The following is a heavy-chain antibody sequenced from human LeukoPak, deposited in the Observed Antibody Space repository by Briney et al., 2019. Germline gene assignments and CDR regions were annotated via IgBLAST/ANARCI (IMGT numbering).Heavy chain of an antibody. Sequence: SETLSLTCTVSGGSISNYYWSWDRQPAGKGREWIGRIFTSGSTNYNPSLKSRVTMSVDTSMNQLSLKLSSVTAADTAVYYCARDRDSGSSSNRFYFDYWGQGTLVTVSS. V-gene: IGHV4-4*07. CDR1: GGSISNYY. CDR3: ARDRDSGSSSNRFYFDY. CDR2: IFTSGST. J-gene: IGHJ4*02. D-gene: IGHD1-26*01.